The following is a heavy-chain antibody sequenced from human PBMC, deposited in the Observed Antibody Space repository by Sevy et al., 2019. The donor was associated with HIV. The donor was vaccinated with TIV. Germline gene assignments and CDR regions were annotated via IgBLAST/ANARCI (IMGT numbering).Heavy chain of an antibody. CDR1: GFIFSYYD. J-gene: IGHJ4*02. D-gene: IGHD3-22*01. Sequence: GGSLRLSCVVSGFIFSYYDMNWVRQAPGKGLEWVSSISSSSSYINYADSVKGRFTVSGDNDKNLLFLQMNSLRAEDTAFYYCARPGNYYDSSGFLYWGQGTLVTVSS. V-gene: IGHV3-21*06. CDR3: ARPGNYYDSSGFLY. CDR2: ISSSSSYI.